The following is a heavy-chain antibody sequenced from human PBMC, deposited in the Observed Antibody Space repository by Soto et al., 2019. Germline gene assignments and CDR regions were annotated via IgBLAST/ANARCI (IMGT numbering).Heavy chain of an antibody. V-gene: IGHV3-23*01. CDR2: ISGSGGST. CDR1: GLTFSYFA. J-gene: IGHJ6*02. D-gene: IGHD3-10*01. CDR3: ALLGRSGSGRPYCYGMDV. Sequence: EVQLLESGGGLVQPGGSLRLSCAVSGLTFSYFAMSWVRQAPGKGLEWVSAISGSGGSTYYADSVKGRFTISRDNSKNTLFMQLNSLRAEDTAVYYCALLGRSGSGRPYCYGMDVWGQGTTVTVSS.